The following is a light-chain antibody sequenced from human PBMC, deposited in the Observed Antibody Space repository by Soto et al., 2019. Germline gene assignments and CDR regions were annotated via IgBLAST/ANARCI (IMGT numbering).Light chain of an antibody. Sequence: DIQMTQSPSSVSASVGDRVTITCRASQGISNWLAWYQQQPGRAPKLLIYGAYTLQTGVPSRFSGGGSGTHFTLIISSLQPEAFATYYCQQTNTFFPLTFGGGTRVEIK. CDR3: QQTNTFFPLT. CDR2: GAY. V-gene: IGKV1-12*01. J-gene: IGKJ4*01. CDR1: QGISNW.